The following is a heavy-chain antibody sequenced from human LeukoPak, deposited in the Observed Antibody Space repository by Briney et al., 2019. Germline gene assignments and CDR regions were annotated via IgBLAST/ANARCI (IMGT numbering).Heavy chain of an antibody. CDR1: GFTFSSYG. Sequence: GGSLRLSCAASGFTFSSYGMHWVRQAPGKGLEWVAVISYDGSNKYYADSVKGRFTISRDNSKNTLYLQMNSLRAEDTAVYYCAKDSGSSGWFPQEDFDYWGQGTLVTVSS. CDR3: AKDSGSSGWFPQEDFDY. CDR2: ISYDGSNK. J-gene: IGHJ4*02. D-gene: IGHD6-19*01. V-gene: IGHV3-30*18.